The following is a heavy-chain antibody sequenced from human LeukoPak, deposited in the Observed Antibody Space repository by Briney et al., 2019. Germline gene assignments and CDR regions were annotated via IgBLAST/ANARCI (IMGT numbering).Heavy chain of an antibody. J-gene: IGHJ4*02. CDR3: ASTYYDFWSGYSHYFDY. Sequence: GSLRLSCAASGFTFSSYWMSWVRQPPGKGLEWIGEINHSGSTNYNPSLKSRVTISVDTSKNQFSLKLSSVTAADTAVYYCASTYYDFWSGYSHYFDYWGQGTLVTVSS. CDR1: GFTFSSYW. D-gene: IGHD3-3*01. CDR2: INHSGST. V-gene: IGHV4-34*01.